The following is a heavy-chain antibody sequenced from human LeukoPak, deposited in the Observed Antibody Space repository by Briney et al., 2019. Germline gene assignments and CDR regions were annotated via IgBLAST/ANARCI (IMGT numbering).Heavy chain of an antibody. Sequence: PGGSLRLSCAASGFTFSSYSIHWVRQAPGKGLEWVSYISSSSSTIYYADSVKGRFTISRVNAKNSLYLQMNSLRAEDTAVYYCARDGATVTPPAGWNWFDPWGQGTLVTVSS. D-gene: IGHD4-17*01. CDR3: ARDGATVTPPAGWNWFDP. J-gene: IGHJ5*02. CDR2: ISSSSSTI. V-gene: IGHV3-48*01. CDR1: GFTFSSYS.